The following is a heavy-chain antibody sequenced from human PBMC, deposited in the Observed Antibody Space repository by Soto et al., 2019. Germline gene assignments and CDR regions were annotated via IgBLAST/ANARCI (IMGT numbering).Heavy chain of an antibody. Sequence: PSETLSLTCTFSAFSISGYYWSWIRQPPGKELELIAYIHYSGSTYYNPSLKSRVTISIDTSKNQFSLKLSSVNAADTAVYYCAKVGRIAAAGTWFDPWGQGTLVTVSS. V-gene: IGHV4-59*01. CDR2: IHYSGST. CDR1: AFSISGYY. CDR3: AKVGRIAAAGTWFDP. D-gene: IGHD6-13*01. J-gene: IGHJ5*02.